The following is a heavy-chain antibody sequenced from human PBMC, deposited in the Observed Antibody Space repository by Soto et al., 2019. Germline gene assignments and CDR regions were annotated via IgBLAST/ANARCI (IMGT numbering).Heavy chain of an antibody. J-gene: IGHJ4*02. CDR2: IYWDDDK. D-gene: IGHD6-19*01. CDR3: AHSVVAGLGYYFDY. CDR1: GFSLSSTRVA. Sequence: QITLKESGPTLVKPTQTLTLTCTFSGFSLSSTRVAVRWIRQPPGKALEWLALIYWDDDKRYSPFLKSRLTITKDTSKNYVVLTMTNMDPVDTATYYCAHSVVAGLGYYFDYWGQGTLVTVSS. V-gene: IGHV2-5*02.